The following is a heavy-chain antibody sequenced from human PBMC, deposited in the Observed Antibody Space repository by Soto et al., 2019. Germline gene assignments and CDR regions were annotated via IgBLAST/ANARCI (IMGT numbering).Heavy chain of an antibody. J-gene: IGHJ5*02. CDR1: GFSFSTYG. Sequence: EMQLLESGGGLVQPGGSLRLSCVVSGFSFSTYGVTWVRQAPGKGLEWVCGVSGGSGVTHYTDSVKGRFTISGDDSKNSVYLQMHSLSGEDTAVYYCTRWNGYGDLWGQGTLVTVSS. D-gene: IGHD1-1*01. V-gene: IGHV3-23*01. CDR2: VSGGSGVT. CDR3: TRWNGYGDL.